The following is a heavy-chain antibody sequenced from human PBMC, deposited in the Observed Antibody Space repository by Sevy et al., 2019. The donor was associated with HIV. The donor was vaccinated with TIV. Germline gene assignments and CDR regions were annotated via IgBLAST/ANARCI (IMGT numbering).Heavy chain of an antibody. CDR2: IHHAGSN. CDR3: ARALRGDNLAFDI. Sequence: SETLSLTCAVSGGSITSTDFSCSWIRQAPGRGLEWIGFIHHAGSNYYNPSFQSRVTISVDRPRNEFSLLLSSVTAADTAVYYCARALRGDNLAFDIWGQGTMVTVSS. CDR1: GGSITSTDFS. J-gene: IGHJ3*02. V-gene: IGHV4-30-2*01. D-gene: IGHD2-21*01.